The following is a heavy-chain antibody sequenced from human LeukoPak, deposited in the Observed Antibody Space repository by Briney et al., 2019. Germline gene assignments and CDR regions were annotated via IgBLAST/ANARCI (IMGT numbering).Heavy chain of an antibody. J-gene: IGHJ4*02. CDR2: INHRGST. CDR3: ARALIDCSGGSCYSGSVDY. CDR1: GGSFSGYY. Sequence: PSETLSLTCAVYGGSFSGYYWSWVRQPPGKGLEWIGEINHRGSTNYNPSLKSRVTISVDTSKNQFSLKLSSVTAADTAVYYCARALIDCSGGSCYSGSVDYWGQGTLVTVSS. D-gene: IGHD2-15*01. V-gene: IGHV4-34*01.